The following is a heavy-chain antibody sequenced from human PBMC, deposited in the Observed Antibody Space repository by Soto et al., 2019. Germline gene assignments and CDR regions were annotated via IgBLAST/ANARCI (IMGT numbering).Heavy chain of an antibody. CDR2: IYYSGST. CDR3: AREIAAAGTDWFDP. D-gene: IGHD6-13*01. V-gene: IGHV4-61*01. CDR1: GGSVSSGSYY. J-gene: IGHJ5*02. Sequence: SETLSLTCTVSGGSVSSGSYYWSWIRHPPGKGLEWIGYIYYSGSTNYNPSLKSRVTISVDTSKNQFSLKLSSVTAADTAVYYCAREIAAAGTDWFDPWGKGTLVTVSS.